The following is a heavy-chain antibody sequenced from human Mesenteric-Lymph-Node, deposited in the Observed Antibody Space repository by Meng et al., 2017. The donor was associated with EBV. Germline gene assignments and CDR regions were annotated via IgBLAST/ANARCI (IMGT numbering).Heavy chain of an antibody. CDR3: TRGEAVTSFDY. CDR2: IIPLFGTI. V-gene: IGHV1-69*06. J-gene: IGHJ4*02. D-gene: IGHD4-17*01. Sequence: QVQLEQSGAEVKSPGSSVKVSCKASGGSFSTNTIKWVRQAPGQGVELMGGIIPLFGTINYAQKFQARVTITADKSTNTAYMELVSLRSDDTAVYYCTRGEAVTSFDYWGQGTLVTVSS. CDR1: GGSFSTNT.